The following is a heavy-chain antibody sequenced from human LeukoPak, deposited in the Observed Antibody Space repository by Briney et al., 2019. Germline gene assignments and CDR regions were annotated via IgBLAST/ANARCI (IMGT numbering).Heavy chain of an antibody. D-gene: IGHD4-17*01. V-gene: IGHV5-51*03. J-gene: IGHJ3*02. Sequence: GESLKISFKGSGYRFTSYWIGWVRPMPGKGLEWMGIIYPGDSDTRYSPSCQGQVTISADKSISTAYLQWSSLKASDTAMYYCARPKEYGDFLDAFDIWGQGTMVTVSS. CDR2: IYPGDSDT. CDR3: ARPKEYGDFLDAFDI. CDR1: GYRFTSYW.